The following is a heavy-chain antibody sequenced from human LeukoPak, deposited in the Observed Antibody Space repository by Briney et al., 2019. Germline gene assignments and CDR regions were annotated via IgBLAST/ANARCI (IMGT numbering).Heavy chain of an antibody. CDR3: ARDYYDSSGYSPFDY. J-gene: IGHJ4*02. Sequence: SETLSLTCTVSGYSISSGYYWGWIRQPPGKGLEWIGSIYHSGSTYYNPSFKSRVTISVDTSKNQFSLKLSSVTAADTAVYYCARDYYDSSGYSPFDYWGQGTLVTVSS. V-gene: IGHV4-38-2*02. CDR2: IYHSGST. CDR1: GYSISSGYY. D-gene: IGHD3-22*01.